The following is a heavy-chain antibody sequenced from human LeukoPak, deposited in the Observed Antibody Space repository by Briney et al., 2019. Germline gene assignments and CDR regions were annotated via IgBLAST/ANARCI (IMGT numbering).Heavy chain of an antibody. CDR2: TSSSSSYI. CDR1: GFTFSSYS. Sequence: GGSLRLSCAASGFTFSSYSMNWVRQAPGKGLEWVSSTSSSSSYIYYADSVKGRFTISRDNAKNSLYLQMNSLRAEDTAVYYCVRDEWLRTYYFDYWGQGTLVTVSS. CDR3: VRDEWLRTYYFDY. V-gene: IGHV3-21*01. D-gene: IGHD5-12*01. J-gene: IGHJ4*02.